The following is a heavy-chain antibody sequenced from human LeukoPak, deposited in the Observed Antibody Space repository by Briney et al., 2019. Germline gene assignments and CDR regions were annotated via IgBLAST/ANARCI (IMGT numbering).Heavy chain of an antibody. CDR1: GFTFSSYA. CDR2: FSGSGGST. V-gene: IGHV3-23*01. Sequence: GGSLRLSCAASGFTFSSYAMSWVRQAPGKVLEWVSAFSGSGGSTYYADSVKGRFTISRDNSKNTVYLQMNSLRAEDTAVYYCAKSSPPPINYWGQGTLVTVSS. D-gene: IGHD1-14*01. J-gene: IGHJ4*02. CDR3: AKSSPPPINY.